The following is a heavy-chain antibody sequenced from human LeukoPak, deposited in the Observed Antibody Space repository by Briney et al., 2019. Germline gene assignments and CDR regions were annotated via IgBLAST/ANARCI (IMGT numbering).Heavy chain of an antibody. Sequence: GGSLRLSCAASGFTFNYAWMTWVRQAPGKGLEWVGRIRSKTDGGTKDYAAPVKGRFTISRDDPKNTLYLQMNSLKTEDTAVYYCSTGGSYYENWGQGTLVTVSS. J-gene: IGHJ4*02. CDR2: IRSKTDGGTK. V-gene: IGHV3-15*01. CDR1: GFTFNYAW. D-gene: IGHD1-26*01. CDR3: STGGSYYEN.